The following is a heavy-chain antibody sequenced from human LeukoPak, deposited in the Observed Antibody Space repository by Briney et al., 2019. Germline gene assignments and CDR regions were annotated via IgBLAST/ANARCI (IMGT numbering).Heavy chain of an antibody. V-gene: IGHV4-4*09. CDR1: GGSISSYY. Sequence: LETLSLTYTVSGGSISSYYWSWIRQPPGKGLEWIGYIYTSGSTNYNPSLKSRVTISVDTSKNQFSLELSSVTAADTAVYYCARLRRPANYYYYMDVWGKGTTVTVSS. CDR3: ARLRRPANYYYYMDV. J-gene: IGHJ6*03. CDR2: IYTSGST.